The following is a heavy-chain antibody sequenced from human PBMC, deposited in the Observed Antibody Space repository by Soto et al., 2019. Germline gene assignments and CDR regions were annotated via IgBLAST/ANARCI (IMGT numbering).Heavy chain of an antibody. J-gene: IGHJ4*02. CDR3: ARRLIVGGYYEYY. D-gene: IGHD1-26*01. CDR2: MYYSGST. CDR1: CGSIKRSSYY. Sequence: PSETLSLTCTVSCGSIKRSSYYWDWIRQPPGKGLEWIGTMYYSGSTYYNPSLKSRVTISVDTSKNQLSLKLSSVTAADTAVYFCARRLIVGGYYEYYWGQGTLVTVSS. V-gene: IGHV4-39*01.